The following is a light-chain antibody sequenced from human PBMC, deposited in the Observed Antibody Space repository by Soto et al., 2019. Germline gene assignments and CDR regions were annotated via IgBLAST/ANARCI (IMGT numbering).Light chain of an antibody. CDR2: GAS. V-gene: IGKV3-20*01. Sequence: EIVLTQSPGTLSLSPGERATLSCRASQSVRSTSLAWYQQKPGQAPRLLIYGASSRATGIPDRFSGSGSGTDFTLTISRLEPEDFAVYYCQQYGSSFGQGTKVDIK. CDR1: QSVRSTS. J-gene: IGKJ1*01. CDR3: QQYGSS.